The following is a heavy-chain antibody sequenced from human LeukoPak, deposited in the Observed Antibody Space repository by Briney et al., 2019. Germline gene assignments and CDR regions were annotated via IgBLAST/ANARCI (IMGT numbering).Heavy chain of an antibody. V-gene: IGHV4-30-4*01. CDR3: ARGFPEYYGSGSYSFDP. CDR2: IYYSGST. D-gene: IGHD3-10*01. CDR1: GGSISSGDYY. Sequence: SQTLSLTCTVSGGSISSGDYYWSWIRQPPGEGLEWIGYIYYSGSTYYNPSLKSRVTISVDTSKNQFSLKLSSVTAADTAVYYCARGFPEYYGSGSYSFDPWGQGTLVTVSS. J-gene: IGHJ5*02.